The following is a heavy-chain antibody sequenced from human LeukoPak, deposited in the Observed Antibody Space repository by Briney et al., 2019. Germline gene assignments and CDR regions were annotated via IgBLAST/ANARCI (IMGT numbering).Heavy chain of an antibody. D-gene: IGHD1-1*01. V-gene: IGHV1-69*02. CDR3: ARGQSGWKEFDY. CDR2: IIPILGIA. CDR1: GGTFSSYT. J-gene: IGHJ4*02. Sequence: SVKVSCKASGGTFSSYTISWVRQAPGQGLEWMGRIIPILGIANYTQKFQGRVTITADKSTSTAYMELSSLRSEDTAGYYCARGQSGWKEFDYWGQGTLVTVSS.